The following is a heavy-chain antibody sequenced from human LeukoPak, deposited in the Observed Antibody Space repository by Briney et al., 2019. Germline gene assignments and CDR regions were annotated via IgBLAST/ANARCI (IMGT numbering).Heavy chain of an antibody. J-gene: IGHJ4*02. D-gene: IGHD1-1*01. CDR3: TRDRGAYNLYDY. CDR1: GFTFGDYA. CDR2: IRSKAYGETA. V-gene: IGHV3-49*03. Sequence: GRSLRLSCTASGFTFGDYAMSWFRQAPGKGLEWVGFIRSKAYGETADYAASVKGRFTISRDDSKAIAYLQMNSLKTEDTAVYHCTRDRGAYNLYDYWGQGTLVTVSS.